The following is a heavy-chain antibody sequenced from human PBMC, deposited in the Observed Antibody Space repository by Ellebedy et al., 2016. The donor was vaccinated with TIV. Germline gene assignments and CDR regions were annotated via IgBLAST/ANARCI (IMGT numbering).Heavy chain of an antibody. J-gene: IGHJ4*02. V-gene: IGHV3-30-3*01. D-gene: IGHD1-26*01. CDR3: ARDPGWERVDY. CDR2: ISDDGNER. CDR1: GFTFSSYA. Sequence: GESLKISCAASGFTFSSYAMHWVRQAPGKGLEWVAVISDDGNERHYADSVSGRFTISRDNSTNTLYLQMNSLRSEDTAVFYCARDPGWERVDYWGQGTLVTVSS.